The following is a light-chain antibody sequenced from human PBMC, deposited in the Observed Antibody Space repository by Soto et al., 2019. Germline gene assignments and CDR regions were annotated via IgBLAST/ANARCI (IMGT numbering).Light chain of an antibody. Sequence: QAVVTQPPSVSGAPGQRVTISCTGSSSNIGAGYDVHWYQHLPGTAPKLLIYGNSNRPSGVPDRFSGSKSGTSASQAITGLQAEDEADYYCQSYDSSLSGSDVFGTGTKLTVL. J-gene: IGLJ1*01. CDR3: QSYDSSLSGSDV. CDR1: SSNIGAGYD. CDR2: GNS. V-gene: IGLV1-40*01.